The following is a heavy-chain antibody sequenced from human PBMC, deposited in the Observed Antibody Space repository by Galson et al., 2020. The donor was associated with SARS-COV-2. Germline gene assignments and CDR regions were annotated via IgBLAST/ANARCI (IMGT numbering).Heavy chain of an antibody. CDR2: INPSGGST. CDR1: GYTFTSYY. D-gene: IGHD3-9*01. CDR3: ARDGGLLDYDILTGYYPSSPSNAFDI. J-gene: IGHJ3*02. Sequence: ASVKVSCKASGYTFTSYYMHWVRQAPGQGLEWMGIINPSGGSTSYAQKFQGRVTMTRDTSTSTVYMELSSLRSEDTAVYYCARDGGLLDYDILTGYYPSSPSNAFDIWGQGTMVTVSS. V-gene: IGHV1-46*01.